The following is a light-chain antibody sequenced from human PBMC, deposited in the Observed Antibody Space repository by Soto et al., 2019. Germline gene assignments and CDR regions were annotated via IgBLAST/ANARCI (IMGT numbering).Light chain of an antibody. CDR3: RSYATSNTRQLV. CDR1: SSDVGGYNY. V-gene: IGLV2-14*03. J-gene: IGLJ1*01. Sequence: QSALTQPASVSGSPGQSITISCTGTSSDVGGYNYVSWYQHHPGKAPKLIIYDVSNRPSGVSIRFSGSKSDNTASLTISGLQPEDEADYHCRSYATSNTRQLVFGTGTRSPS. CDR2: DVS.